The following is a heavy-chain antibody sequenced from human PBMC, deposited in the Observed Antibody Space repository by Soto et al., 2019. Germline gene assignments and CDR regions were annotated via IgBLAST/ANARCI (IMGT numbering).Heavy chain of an antibody. CDR2: IIPIFGTA. Sequence: WASVKVSCKASGGTFSSYAISWVRQAPGQGLEWMGGIIPIFGTANYAQKFQGRVTITADKSTSTAYMELSSLRSEDTAVYYCARTSGGQHNYYYYGMDVWGQGTTVTVSS. CDR1: GGTFSSYA. CDR3: ARTSGGQHNYYYYGMDV. V-gene: IGHV1-69*06. D-gene: IGHD1-26*01. J-gene: IGHJ6*02.